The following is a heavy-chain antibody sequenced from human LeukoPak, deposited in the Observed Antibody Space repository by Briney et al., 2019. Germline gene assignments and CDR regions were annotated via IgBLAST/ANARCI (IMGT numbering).Heavy chain of an antibody. CDR3: ARAGPTLTTHLDR. J-gene: IGHJ5*02. D-gene: IGHD4-11*01. Sequence: GASVKVSCKTSGYTFTTDGVSCVRQAPGQGLEWIGWNSGDNSNTNYLENLQGRVTITTDTSTSTAYMELRSLRSDDTAVYYCARAGPTLTTHLDRWGQGTLVTVSS. CDR1: GYTFTTDG. CDR2: NSGDNSNT. V-gene: IGHV1-18*01.